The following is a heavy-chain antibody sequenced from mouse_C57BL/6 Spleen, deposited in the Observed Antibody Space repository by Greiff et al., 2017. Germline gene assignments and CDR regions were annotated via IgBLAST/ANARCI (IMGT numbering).Heavy chain of an antibody. CDR2: IHPNSGST. D-gene: IGHD1-1*02. CDR3: GFYYYDSGRFAY. J-gene: IGHJ3*01. Sequence: QVQLQQPGAELVKPGASVKLSCKASGYTFTSYWMHWVKQRPGQGLEWIGMIHPNSGSTNYNEKFKSQATLTVDKSSSTAYMQLSSLTSEDSAVXYCGFYYYDSGRFAYWGQGTLVTVSA. CDR1: GYTFTSYW. V-gene: IGHV1-64*01.